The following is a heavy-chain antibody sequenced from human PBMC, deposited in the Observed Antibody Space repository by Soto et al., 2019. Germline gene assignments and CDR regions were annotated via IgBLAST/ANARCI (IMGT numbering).Heavy chain of an antibody. CDR2: IFYSGST. CDR1: GGSISSSSYY. Sequence: QLQLQESGPGLVKPSETLSLTCTVSGGSISSSSYYWGWIRQPPGKGLEWIGSIFYSGSTYYNPSLTSLVTISVDTSKNQFSLKLSSVTAADTAVYYCARHLTYCSAGSCYSDFPFYGMDVWGQGTTVTVSS. V-gene: IGHV4-39*01. J-gene: IGHJ6*02. CDR3: ARHLTYCSAGSCYSDFPFYGMDV. D-gene: IGHD2-15*01.